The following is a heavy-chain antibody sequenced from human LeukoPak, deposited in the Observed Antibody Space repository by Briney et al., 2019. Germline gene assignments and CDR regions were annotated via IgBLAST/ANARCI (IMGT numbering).Heavy chain of an antibody. CDR3: ARGVYIAAAQYGY. CDR2: IYYSGTT. Sequence: SETLSLTCTVSGGSISSHYWSWIRQPPGKGLEWIGYIYYSGTTNYNPSLKSRVTISVDTSKNQFSLKLSSVTAADTAVYYCARGVYIAAAQYGYWGQGTLVTVSS. V-gene: IGHV4-59*11. D-gene: IGHD6-13*01. CDR1: GGSISSHY. J-gene: IGHJ4*02.